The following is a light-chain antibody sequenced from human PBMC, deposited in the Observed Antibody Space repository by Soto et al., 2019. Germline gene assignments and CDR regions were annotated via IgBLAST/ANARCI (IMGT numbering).Light chain of an antibody. J-gene: IGLJ2*01. V-gene: IGLV2-14*01. CDR3: SSYTSSSTRI. Sequence: QPVLTQPASVSGSPGQSITISCTGTSSDVGGYNYVSWYQEHPGKVPKLMIFDVSDRPSGVSDRFSGSKSGNTASLTISGLQAEDEADYYCSSYTSSSTRIFGGGTKLTVL. CDR1: SSDVGGYNY. CDR2: DVS.